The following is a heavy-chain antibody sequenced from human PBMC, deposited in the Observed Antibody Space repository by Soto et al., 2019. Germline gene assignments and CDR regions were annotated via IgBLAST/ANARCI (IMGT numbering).Heavy chain of an antibody. CDR3: ARYAGSSWFDH. V-gene: IGHV4-59*01. CDR1: SGSISTYY. CDR2: IYYSGRT. D-gene: IGHD6-13*01. J-gene: IGHJ5*02. Sequence: SETLSLTCTVSSGSISTYYWGWIRQPPGKGLEWIGYIYYSGRTNYNPSLKSRVTISLDTSRNQFSLKLSSVTAADTAVYYCARYAGSSWFDHWGQGTLVTVSS.